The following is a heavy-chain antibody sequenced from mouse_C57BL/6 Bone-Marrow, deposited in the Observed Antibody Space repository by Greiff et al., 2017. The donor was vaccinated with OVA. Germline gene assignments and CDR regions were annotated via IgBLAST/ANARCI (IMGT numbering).Heavy chain of an antibody. CDR2: IYPGSGST. CDR3: ARGQLRPTCEY. J-gene: IGHJ2*01. D-gene: IGHD3-2*02. V-gene: IGHV1-55*01. CDR1: GYTFTSYW. Sequence: QVQLQQSGAELVKPGASVKMSCKASGYTFTSYWITWVKQRPGQGLEWIGDIYPGSGSTNYNEKFKSKATLTVDTSSSTAYMQLSSLTSEDSAVDYGARGQLRPTCEYWGQGTTLTVSA.